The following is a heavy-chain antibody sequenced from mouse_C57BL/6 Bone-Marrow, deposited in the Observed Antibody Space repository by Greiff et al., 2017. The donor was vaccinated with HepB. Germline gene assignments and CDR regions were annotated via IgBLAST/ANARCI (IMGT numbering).Heavy chain of an antibody. J-gene: IGHJ3*01. CDR3: ARHEDQGTEFAY. CDR1: GYTFTEYT. D-gene: IGHD3-2*02. CDR2: FYPGSGSI. V-gene: IGHV1-62-2*01. Sequence: QVHVKQSGAELVKPGASVKLSCKASGYTFTEYTIHWVKQRSGQGLEWIGWFYPGSGSIKYNEKFKDKATLTADKSSSTVYMELSRLTSEDSTVYFCARHEDQGTEFAYWGQGTLVTVSA.